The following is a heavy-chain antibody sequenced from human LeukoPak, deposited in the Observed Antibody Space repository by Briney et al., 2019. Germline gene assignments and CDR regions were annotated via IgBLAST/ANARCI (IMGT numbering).Heavy chain of an antibody. J-gene: IGHJ4*02. D-gene: IGHD2-2*01. V-gene: IGHV3-21*01. Sequence: GASLRLSCAASGFTFSSYSMNWVRQAPGKGLEWVSSISSSNSYIYYADSVKGRFTISRDNAKNSLYLQMNSLRAEDRAVYYCARSPVDCSSTSCYGEGDFDYWGQGTLVTVSS. CDR3: ARSPVDCSSTSCYGEGDFDY. CDR1: GFTFSSYS. CDR2: ISSSNSYI.